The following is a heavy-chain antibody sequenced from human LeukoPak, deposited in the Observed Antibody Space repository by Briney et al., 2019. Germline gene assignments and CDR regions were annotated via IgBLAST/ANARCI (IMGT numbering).Heavy chain of an antibody. Sequence: GGSLRLSCAASGFTFSSYAMSWVRQAPGKGLEWVSAISGSGGTTYYANSVKGRFTFSRDNSKNTLYLQMNSLRAEDTAIYYCARMIRDYGDSDWFDPWGQGTLVTVSS. J-gene: IGHJ5*02. V-gene: IGHV3-23*01. CDR2: ISGSGGTT. CDR3: ARMIRDYGDSDWFDP. CDR1: GFTFSSYA. D-gene: IGHD4-17*01.